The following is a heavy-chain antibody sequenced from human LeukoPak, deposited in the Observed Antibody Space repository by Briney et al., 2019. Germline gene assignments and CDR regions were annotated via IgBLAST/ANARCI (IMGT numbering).Heavy chain of an antibody. V-gene: IGHV4-61*02. CDR2: IYTSGST. J-gene: IGHJ6*03. CDR1: GGSISSGGYY. Sequence: SQTLSLTCTVSGGSISSGGYYWSWIRQPAGKGLEWIGRIYTSGSTNYNPSLKSRVTISVDTSKHQFSLKLSSVTAADTAVYYCARDRIAAALDYYMDVWGKGTTVTVSS. CDR3: ARDRIAAALDYYMDV. D-gene: IGHD6-13*01.